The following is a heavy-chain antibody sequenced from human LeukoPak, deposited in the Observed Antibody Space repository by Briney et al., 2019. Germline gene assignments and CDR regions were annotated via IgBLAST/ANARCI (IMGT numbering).Heavy chain of an antibody. CDR3: AKPKYSYGNIDY. Sequence: GGSLRLSCAASEFTFSAYWMHWVRQAPGKGLVWVSRIRGDGSMTNYADSVKGRFTISRDNSKNTLYLQMNSLRAEDTAVYYCAKPKYSYGNIDYWGQGTLVTVSS. J-gene: IGHJ4*02. D-gene: IGHD5-18*01. CDR1: EFTFSAYW. V-gene: IGHV3-74*01. CDR2: IRGDGSMT.